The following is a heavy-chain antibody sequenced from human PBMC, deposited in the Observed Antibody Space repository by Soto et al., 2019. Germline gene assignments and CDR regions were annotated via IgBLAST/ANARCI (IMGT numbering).Heavy chain of an antibody. J-gene: IGHJ4*02. CDR2: INPSGGST. CDR3: ARSGGAVQGLSY. D-gene: IGHD1-26*01. CDR1: GYTFTSYY. Sequence: QVQLVQSGAEVKKPGASVKVSCKASGYTFTSYYMHWVRQAPGQGLEWMGIINPSGGSTSYAQKYQGRVTMTRDTSTSTVYMELSSLRSEDTAVYYCARSGGAVQGLSYWGQGTLVTVSS. V-gene: IGHV1-46*01.